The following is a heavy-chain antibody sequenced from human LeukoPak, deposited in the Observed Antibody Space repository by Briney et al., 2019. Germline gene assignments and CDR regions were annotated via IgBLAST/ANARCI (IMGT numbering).Heavy chain of an antibody. CDR3: AKGGSSGWFDYFDY. J-gene: IGHJ4*02. V-gene: IGHV3-30*18. CDR1: GFTFSSYG. Sequence: QPGRSLRLSCAASGFTFSSYGINWVRQAPGKGLEWVAAISNDGSNKYYGDSVKGRFTISRDNSKNTLYLQMNSLRAEDTAVYYCAKGGSSGWFDYFDYWAREPWSPSPQ. CDR2: ISNDGSNK. D-gene: IGHD6-19*01.